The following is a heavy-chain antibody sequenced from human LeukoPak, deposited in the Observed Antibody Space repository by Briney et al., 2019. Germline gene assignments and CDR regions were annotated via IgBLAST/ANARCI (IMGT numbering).Heavy chain of an antibody. CDR3: AGDIYYDSSGYT. CDR2: IIPNFCTA. CDR1: GGTFSSYA. Sequence: ASVKVSCKASGGTFSSYAISRVRQAPGQGLEWMGGIIPNFCTANYAQKFQGRVTITADESTSTAYMELSSLRSEDTAVYYCAGDIYYDSSGYTWGQGTLVTVSS. D-gene: IGHD3-22*01. J-gene: IGHJ4*02. V-gene: IGHV1-69*13.